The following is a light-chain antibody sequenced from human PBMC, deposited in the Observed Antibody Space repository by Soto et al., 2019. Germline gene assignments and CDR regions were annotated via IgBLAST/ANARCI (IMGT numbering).Light chain of an antibody. CDR2: EVV. CDR3: KSYAGSNTYV. V-gene: IGLV2-8*01. Sequence: QSALTQPPSASGSPGQSVTISCTGTKNDVGFYDFVSWYQHHPGKAPRLIIYEVVQRPSGVPDRFSGSKSGNTASLTVSGLQAADEADYLCKSYAGSNTYVFGSGTKVIVL. CDR1: KNDVGFYDF. J-gene: IGLJ1*01.